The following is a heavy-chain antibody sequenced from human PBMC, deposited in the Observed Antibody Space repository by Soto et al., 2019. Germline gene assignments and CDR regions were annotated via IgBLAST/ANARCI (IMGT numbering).Heavy chain of an antibody. J-gene: IGHJ5*02. CDR1: GYTFTKFD. Sequence: QVQLVQSGAEVKKPGASVRVSCKASGYTFTKFDINWVRQGTGQGLEWMGWMNHNGGNTGYAQKCQGRVTMSSNTAINTAYLELSTLRSENTAGYYCVRGDYGDYSLSFGPWGQGTLVTVSS. V-gene: IGHV1-8*01. CDR2: MNHNGGNT. CDR3: VRGDYGDYSLSFGP. D-gene: IGHD4-17*01.